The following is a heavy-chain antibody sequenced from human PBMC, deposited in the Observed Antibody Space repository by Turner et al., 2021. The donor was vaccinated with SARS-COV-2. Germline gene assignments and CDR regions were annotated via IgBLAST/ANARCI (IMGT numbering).Heavy chain of an antibody. CDR3: TKDMNPGGADV. CDR2: LYCESGGT. V-gene: IGHV3-9*01. CDR1: GFTFYNYA. Sequence: ELQLVESGGDLVQPGGPLRLPCAASGFTFYNYAVRWVRQVPGKGLEWVSGLYCESGGTGYADSGKGRFTMSRDNAHKFVYLQMNSLRGEDTALYFCTKDMNPGGADVWGQGTTVIVSS. J-gene: IGHJ6*02. D-gene: IGHD3-16*01.